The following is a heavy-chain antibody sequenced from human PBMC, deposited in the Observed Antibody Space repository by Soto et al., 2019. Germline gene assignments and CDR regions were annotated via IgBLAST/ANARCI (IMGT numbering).Heavy chain of an antibody. CDR1: GYTFTSYA. J-gene: IGHJ6*02. Sequence: ASVKVSCKAYGYTFTSYAMHWVRQAPGQRLEWMGWINAGNGNTKYSQKFQGRVTITRDTSASTAYMGLSSLRSEDTAVYYCARVGGSYPYYYYGMDVWGQGTTVTVSS. CDR3: ARVGGSYPYYYYGMDV. D-gene: IGHD1-26*01. CDR2: INAGNGNT. V-gene: IGHV1-3*01.